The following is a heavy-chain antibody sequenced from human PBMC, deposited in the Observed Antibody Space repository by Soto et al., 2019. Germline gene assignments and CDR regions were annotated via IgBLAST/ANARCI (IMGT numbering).Heavy chain of an antibody. V-gene: IGHV1-69*02. J-gene: IGHJ4*02. CDR3: ARVAEYSNGSSFDY. Sequence: QVQLVQSGAEVKKPGSSVKVSCKASGGTFSSYTISWVRQAPGQGLEWMGRIIPILGIANYAQKFQGRVTITADKSTSTAYMELSSLRSEDTAVYYCARVAEYSNGSSFDYWGQGTLVTVSS. CDR2: IIPILGIA. CDR1: GGTFSSYT. D-gene: IGHD6-19*01.